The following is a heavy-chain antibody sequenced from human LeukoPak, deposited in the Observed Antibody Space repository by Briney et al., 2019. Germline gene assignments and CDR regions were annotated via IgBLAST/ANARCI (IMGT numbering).Heavy chain of an antibody. V-gene: IGHV4-4*07. CDR3: ARDLYCISGTCYWFDL. CDR2: MYISGST. CDR1: GTSIRSYY. Sequence: SETLPLTCSVSGTSIRSYYWSWIRQPAGKGLEWIGRMYISGSTDYNPSLKSRVTMSVDTSKNQFSLRLRSVTAADTAVYYCARDLYCISGTCYWFDLWGQGALVTVPS. D-gene: IGHD2-2*01. J-gene: IGHJ5*02.